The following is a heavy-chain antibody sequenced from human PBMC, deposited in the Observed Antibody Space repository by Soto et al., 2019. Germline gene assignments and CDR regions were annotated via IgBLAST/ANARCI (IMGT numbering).Heavy chain of an antibody. D-gene: IGHD4-17*01. CDR2: ISGSGGST. V-gene: IGHV3-23*01. J-gene: IGHJ4*02. Sequence: GGSLRLSCAASGFTFSSYAMSWVRQAPGKGLEWVSAISGSGGSTYYVDSVKGRFTISRDNSKNTLYLQMNSLRAEDTAVYYCAKDGSTYGDYGLWYYFDYWGQGTLVTVSS. CDR1: GFTFSSYA. CDR3: AKDGSTYGDYGLWYYFDY.